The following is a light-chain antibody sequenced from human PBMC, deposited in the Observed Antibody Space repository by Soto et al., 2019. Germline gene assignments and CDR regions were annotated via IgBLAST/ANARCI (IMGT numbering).Light chain of an antibody. J-gene: IGKJ3*01. CDR2: RAS. V-gene: IGKV3-20*01. CDR1: QTISSSF. CDR3: HQFGSSPLDT. Sequence: EIVLTQSPGTLSLSPGERATLSCRASQTISSSFLAWYQQKPGQAPRLLIYRASRRAPGIPDRFSGSGSWTDFTLPISRLEPEDFPVYYCHQFGSSPLDTFGPGTKVEIK.